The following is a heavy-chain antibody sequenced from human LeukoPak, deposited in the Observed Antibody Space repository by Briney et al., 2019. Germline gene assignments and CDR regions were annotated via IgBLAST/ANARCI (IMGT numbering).Heavy chain of an antibody. Sequence: PGGSLRLSCAASGFTFSSYAMSWVRQAPGKGLEWVSAISGSGGSTYHADSVKGRFTISRDNSKNTLYLQMNSLRAEDTAVYYCAKRPRGRLEWSDFSWGQGTLVTVSS. J-gene: IGHJ4*02. V-gene: IGHV3-23*01. CDR2: ISGSGGST. CDR3: AKRPRGRLEWSDFS. D-gene: IGHD3-3*01. CDR1: GFTFSSYA.